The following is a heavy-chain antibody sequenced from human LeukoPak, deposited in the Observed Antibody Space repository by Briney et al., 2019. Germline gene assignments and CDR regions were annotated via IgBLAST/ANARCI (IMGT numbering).Heavy chain of an antibody. J-gene: IGHJ3*02. CDR2: VYYSGST. CDR1: GGSISTYY. V-gene: IGHV4-59*08. Sequence: SETLSLTCTVSGGSISTYYWSWIRQSPGKGLEGVGSVYYSGSTNYNPPLKSRVSISVDTSKHQFSLELSSVAAADTAVYYCAVDSTSHTFDIWGQGTMVTVSS. CDR3: AVDSTSHTFDI. D-gene: IGHD5-24*01.